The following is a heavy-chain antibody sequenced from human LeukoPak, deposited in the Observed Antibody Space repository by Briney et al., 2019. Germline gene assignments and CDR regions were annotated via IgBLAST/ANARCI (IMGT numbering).Heavy chain of an antibody. CDR3: ARDLVTVTKGFDI. J-gene: IGHJ3*02. CDR1: DEWFRRQY. Sequence: SYTLSVTRALSDEWFRRQYWTWIRQPPRKGLEWIGYISYIVCTSYNPPLKSPVTISLDTSRNDFSLKLTAVTASDPAVYYCARDLVTVTKGFDIWGQGTMVTVSS. V-gene: IGHV4-59*11. D-gene: IGHD4-17*01. CDR2: ISYIVCT.